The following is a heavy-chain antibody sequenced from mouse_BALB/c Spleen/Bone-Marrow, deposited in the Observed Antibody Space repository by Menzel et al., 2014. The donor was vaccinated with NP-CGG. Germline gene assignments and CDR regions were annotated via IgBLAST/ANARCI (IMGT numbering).Heavy chain of an antibody. J-gene: IGHJ2*01. CDR2: INPNSGGT. CDR3: ARTAYFYGRGYFDY. V-gene: IGHV1-18*01. CDR1: GYSFTGYT. D-gene: IGHD1-1*01. Sequence: VQLQQSGPELVMPGASMKISCKASGYSFTGYTMNWVKQSHGKNLEWIGLINPNSGGTSYNQKFKGKATLNVDKPSSTAYMELLSLTSEDSAVYYCARTAYFYGRGYFDYWGQGTTLTVSS.